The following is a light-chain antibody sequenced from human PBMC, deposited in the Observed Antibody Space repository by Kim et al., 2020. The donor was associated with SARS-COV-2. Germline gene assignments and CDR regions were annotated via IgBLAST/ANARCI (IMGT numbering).Light chain of an antibody. J-gene: IGKJ1*01. CDR1: QSVSSNY. V-gene: IGKV3-20*01. Sequence: EIVLTQSPGTLSLSPGERVTLSCRASQSVSSNYLAWYQQKPGQAPRLLIYGASSRATGIPDRFSGSGSGTDFTLTISRLEPEDFAVYYCQKNVSPRPFGKGTKVDIK. CDR2: GAS. CDR3: QKNVSPRP.